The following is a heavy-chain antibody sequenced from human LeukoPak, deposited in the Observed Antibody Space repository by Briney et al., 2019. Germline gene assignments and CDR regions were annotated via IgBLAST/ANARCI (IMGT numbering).Heavy chain of an antibody. CDR3: ARDLRSSGYYAFDY. CDR2: ISTSSSYI. D-gene: IGHD3-22*01. Sequence: GGSLRLSCAASGFTFSSYEMNWVRQAPGKGLEWVSCISTSSSYIYYADSVKGRFTTSRDNAKNSLYLQMNSLRAEDTAVYYCARDLRSSGYYAFDYWGQGTLVTVSS. V-gene: IGHV3-21*05. J-gene: IGHJ4*02. CDR1: GFTFSSYE.